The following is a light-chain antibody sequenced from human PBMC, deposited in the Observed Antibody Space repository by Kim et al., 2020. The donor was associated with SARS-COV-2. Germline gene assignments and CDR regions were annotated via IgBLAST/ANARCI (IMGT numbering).Light chain of an antibody. CDR2: GNN. J-gene: IGLJ1*01. V-gene: IGLV1-40*01. CDR1: RSNLGAGYG. Sequence: VTVSCSGNRSNLGAGYGLHLYHHLPRTAPKRLISGNNNLPSEVPDRFSVSKSATSASLAITGLQAEDEADYYCQSYDSSLSAYVFGTGTTVTVL. CDR3: QSYDSSLSAYV.